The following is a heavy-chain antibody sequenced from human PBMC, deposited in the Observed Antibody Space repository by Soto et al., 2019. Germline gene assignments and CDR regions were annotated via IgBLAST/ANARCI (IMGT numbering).Heavy chain of an antibody. Sequence: QVQLVQSGAEVKKPGSSVKVSCKASGGTFSSYAISWVRQAPGQGLEWMGGIIPIFGTANYAQKCQGRVTITADESTSTAYMELSSLRSEDTAVYYCARRCISTSCYGVDYYYYGMDVWGQGTTVTVSS. V-gene: IGHV1-69*12. CDR2: IIPIFGTA. CDR1: GGTFSSYA. CDR3: ARRCISTSCYGVDYYYYGMDV. D-gene: IGHD2-2*01. J-gene: IGHJ6*02.